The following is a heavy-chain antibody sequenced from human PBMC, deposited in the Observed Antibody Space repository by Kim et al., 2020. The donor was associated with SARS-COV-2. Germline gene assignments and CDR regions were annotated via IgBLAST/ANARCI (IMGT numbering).Heavy chain of an antibody. CDR2: FDPEDGET. Sequence: ASVKVSCKVSGYTLTELSMHWVRQAPGKGLEWMGGFDPEDGETIYAQKFQGRVTMTEDTSTDTAYMELSSLRSEDTAVYYCATDLLFGVIWSGSHYGSYWGQGTLVTVSS. CDR3: ATDLLFGVIWSGSHYGSY. CDR1: GYTLTELS. V-gene: IGHV1-24*01. D-gene: IGHD3-3*01. J-gene: IGHJ4*02.